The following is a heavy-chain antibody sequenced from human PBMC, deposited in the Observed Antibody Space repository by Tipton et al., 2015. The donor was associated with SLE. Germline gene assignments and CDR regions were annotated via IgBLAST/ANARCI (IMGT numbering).Heavy chain of an antibody. CDR3: STSRDFWSGYPDY. J-gene: IGHJ4*02. CDR2: IRSKAYRGAT. Sequence: QLVQSGGGLVQPGRSLTLPCTTSGFTFGDYALSWVRQAPGKGLEWVGFIRSKAYRGATDYAASVKGRFTISRDDSKGIAYLQMNSLKNEDTAVYYCSTSRDFWSGYPDYWGQGILVTVSS. D-gene: IGHD3-3*01. CDR1: GFTFGDYA. V-gene: IGHV3-49*04.